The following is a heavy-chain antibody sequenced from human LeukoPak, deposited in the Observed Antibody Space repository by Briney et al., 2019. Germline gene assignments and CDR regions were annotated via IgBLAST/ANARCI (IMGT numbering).Heavy chain of an antibody. J-gene: IGHJ4*02. V-gene: IGHV1-18*01. CDR3: ARDLYSRRMHYYGSGSYFAY. CDR1: GYTFTSYG. Sequence: ASVKVSCKASGYTFTSYGISWVRQAPGQGLEWMGWISAYDGNTNYAQKLQGRVTMTTDTSTSTAYMDLRSLKSDDTAVYYCARDLYSRRMHYYGSGSYFAYWGQGTLVTVSS. D-gene: IGHD3-10*01. CDR2: ISAYDGNT.